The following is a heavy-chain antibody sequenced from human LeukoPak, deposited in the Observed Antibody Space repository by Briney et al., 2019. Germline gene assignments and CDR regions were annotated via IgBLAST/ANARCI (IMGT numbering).Heavy chain of an antibody. V-gene: IGHV1-18*01. CDR1: GYTFTSYG. J-gene: IGHJ5*02. CDR3: AREVGVVPAGRQFDP. D-gene: IGHD2-2*01. CDR2: ISAYNGNT. Sequence: GASVKVSCKASGYTFTSYGISWVRQAPGQGLEWMGWISAYNGNTNYAQKLQGRVTMTRNTSISTAYMELSSLRSEDTAVYYCAREVGVVPAGRQFDPWGQGTLVTVSS.